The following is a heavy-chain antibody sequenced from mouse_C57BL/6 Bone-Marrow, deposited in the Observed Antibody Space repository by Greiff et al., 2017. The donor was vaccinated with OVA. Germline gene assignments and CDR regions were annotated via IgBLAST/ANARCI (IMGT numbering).Heavy chain of an antibody. V-gene: IGHV14-1*01. CDR1: GYTFPIYD. CDR3: TTDYGSSSSYFDV. D-gene: IGHD1-1*01. J-gene: IGHJ1*03. CDR2: IDPEDGDT. Sequence: EVQLQESGPELLKPGASVTLSCKASGYTFPIYDINWVNQRPEQGLEWIGRIDPEDGDTEYAPKFQGKSTMTADTSSNTADLQLSSLTSEDTAVYYCTTDYGSSSSYFDVWGTGTTVTVSS.